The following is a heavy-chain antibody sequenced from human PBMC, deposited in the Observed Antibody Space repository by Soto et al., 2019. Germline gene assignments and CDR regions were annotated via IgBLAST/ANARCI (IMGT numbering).Heavy chain of an antibody. J-gene: IGHJ4*02. CDR1: GDPIDSHY. Sequence: QVQLQESAPGLLKPSETLSLTCTVSGDPIDSHYCGWIRQPPGKGLEWIGYVYYSGGANYNPSLRSRVTISVDSAKSQFSLNLSSVTAADTAVYYCARWTMVTYFDSWGQGTLVTVSS. CDR2: VYYSGGA. V-gene: IGHV4-59*11. D-gene: IGHD4-17*01. CDR3: ARWTMVTYFDS.